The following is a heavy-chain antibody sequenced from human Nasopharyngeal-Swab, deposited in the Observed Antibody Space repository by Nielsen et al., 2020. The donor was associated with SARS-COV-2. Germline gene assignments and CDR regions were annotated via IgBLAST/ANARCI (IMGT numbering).Heavy chain of an antibody. Sequence: TLSLTCTVSGGSISSVGYDWSWSRQHPGKGLEWIGYIYYSGSTYYSPSLKRRVTISVDTSKNQFSLRLSSVTAADTAVYYCASSSGNWAFDIWGQGTMVTVSS. CDR1: GGSISSVGYD. CDR3: ASSSGNWAFDI. CDR2: IYYSGST. V-gene: IGHV4-31*03. J-gene: IGHJ3*02. D-gene: IGHD1-1*01.